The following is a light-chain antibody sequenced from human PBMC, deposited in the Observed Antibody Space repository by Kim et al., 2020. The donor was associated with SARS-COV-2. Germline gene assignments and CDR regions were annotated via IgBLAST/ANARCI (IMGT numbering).Light chain of an antibody. CDR3: QHYDHCSLT. CDR1: QRISKS. V-gene: IGKV1-5*01. Sequence: GEKGPTPCRARQRISKSLAWDQQKPGKAPHALIYEASSLESGVPSRFSGSGSGTEFTLTISSLQPEDFAAYYCQHYDHCSLTFGPGT. J-gene: IGKJ1*01. CDR2: EAS.